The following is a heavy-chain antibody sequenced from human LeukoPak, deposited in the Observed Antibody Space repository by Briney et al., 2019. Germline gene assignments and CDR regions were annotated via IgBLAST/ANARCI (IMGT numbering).Heavy chain of an antibody. D-gene: IGHD6-13*01. CDR1: GFTFNTYI. CDR3: ARGESAAGDASEFAY. V-gene: IGHV3-21*01. CDR2: ITSRSSSI. J-gene: IGHJ4*02. Sequence: GGSLRLSCAASGFTFNTYIMTWVCQAPGKGLEWVSSITSRSSSIYYADSVKGRFTISRGNAKNSLYLHMNSLRAEDTAVYYCARGESAAGDASEFAYWGQGILVTVSS.